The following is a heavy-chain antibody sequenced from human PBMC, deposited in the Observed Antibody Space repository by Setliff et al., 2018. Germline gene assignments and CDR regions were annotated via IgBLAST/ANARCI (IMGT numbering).Heavy chain of an antibody. CDR1: GFTFSSYW. Sequence: PGESLKISCAASGFTFSSYWMSWVRQAPGKGLEWLSNIRNDGATTSYADSVKGRFTISRDNVKNSLFLQMNSLRAEDTAVYYCVRDLHWGFDYWGLGTLVTVSS. CDR2: IRNDGATT. CDR3: VRDLHWGFDY. D-gene: IGHD7-27*01. J-gene: IGHJ4*02. V-gene: IGHV3-48*01.